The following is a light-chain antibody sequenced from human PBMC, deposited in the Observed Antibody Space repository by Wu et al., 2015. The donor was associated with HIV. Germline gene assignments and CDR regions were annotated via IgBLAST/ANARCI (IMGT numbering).Light chain of an antibody. V-gene: IGKV3-20*01. CDR1: QGVRSTL. CDR3: QQYGRSPLT. CDR2: GAS. J-gene: IGKJ3*01. Sequence: EIVLTQSLGTLSLSPGERATLSCRASQGVRSTLLAWYQQKPGQAPRLLIYGASNRATGIPDRFSGSGSGTDFTLTISRLEPEDFGVYYCQQYGRSPLTFGPGTKVEIK.